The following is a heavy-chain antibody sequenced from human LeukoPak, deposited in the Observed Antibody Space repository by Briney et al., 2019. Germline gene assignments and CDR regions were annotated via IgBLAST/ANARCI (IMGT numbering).Heavy chain of an antibody. V-gene: IGHV4-4*07. J-gene: IGHJ4*02. Sequence: SETLSLTCTVSGGSISNYYWSWIRQPAGKGLEWIGRIYSSGSTTYNPSLKSRVTMSVDTSKNQFSLRLSSVTAADTAVYYCARRLAGGGYRNYFDYWGQGTLVTVSS. CDR3: ARRLAGGGYRNYFDY. D-gene: IGHD5-12*01. CDR2: IYSSGST. CDR1: GGSISNYY.